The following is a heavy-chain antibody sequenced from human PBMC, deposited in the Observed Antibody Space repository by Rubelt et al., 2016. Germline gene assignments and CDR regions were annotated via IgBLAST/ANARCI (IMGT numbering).Heavy chain of an antibody. CDR1: A. V-gene: IGHV3-64D*06. CDR3: AKGESIAARDSPYYYYGMDV. CDR2: ISSNGGST. D-gene: IGHD6-6*01. Sequence: AMHWVRQAPGKGLEYVSAISSNGGSTYYADSVKGRFTISRDNSKNTLYLQMSSLRAEDTAVYYCAKGESIAARDSPYYYYGMDVWGQGTTVTVSS. J-gene: IGHJ6*02.